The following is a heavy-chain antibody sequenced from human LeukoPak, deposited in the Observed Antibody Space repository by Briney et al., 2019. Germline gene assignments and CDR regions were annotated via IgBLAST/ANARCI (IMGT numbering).Heavy chain of an antibody. J-gene: IGHJ3*02. CDR2: IIPILRQS. CDR3: TGGTCAGAFDI. CDR1: RGTYSTFA. V-gene: IGHV1-69*11. D-gene: IGHD1-1*01. Sequence: SVTLTCEASRGTYSTFAMSWVRQAPGQGLEWMGRIIPILRQSNSAQKFQGTVSITADEFTNTAYMELSSLRSEDTAVYCATGGTCAGAFDISGQGELVSVSS.